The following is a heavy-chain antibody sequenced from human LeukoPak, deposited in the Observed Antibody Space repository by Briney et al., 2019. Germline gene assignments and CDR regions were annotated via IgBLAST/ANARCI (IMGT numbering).Heavy chain of an antibody. Sequence: GRSLRLSCAASGFTFSSYDMHWVRKATGKGLEWVSAIGTAGDTYYPGSVKGRFTISRENAKNSLYLQMNSLRAGDTAVYYCARTSGTYYEFDYRGQGTLGTVSS. D-gene: IGHD1-26*01. CDR1: GFTFSSYD. J-gene: IGHJ4*02. V-gene: IGHV3-13*04. CDR3: ARTSGTYYEFDY. CDR2: IGTAGDT.